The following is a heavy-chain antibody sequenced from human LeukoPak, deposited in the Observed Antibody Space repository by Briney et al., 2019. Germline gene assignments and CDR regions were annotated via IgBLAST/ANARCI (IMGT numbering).Heavy chain of an antibody. J-gene: IGHJ6*03. D-gene: IGHD3-22*01. CDR3: ARTAMYYYDSSGYYSPRLDYYYMDV. CDR2: INPNSGGT. CDR1: GYTFTGYY. V-gene: IGHV1-2*02. Sequence: GASVKVSCKASGYTFTGYYMHWVRQAPGQGLEWMGWINPNSGGTNYAQKFQGRVTMTRDTSISTAYMELSRLRSDDTAVYYCARTAMYYYDSSGYYSPRLDYYYMDVWGKGTTVTVSS.